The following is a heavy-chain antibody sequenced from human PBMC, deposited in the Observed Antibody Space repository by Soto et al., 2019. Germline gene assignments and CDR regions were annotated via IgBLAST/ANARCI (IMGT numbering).Heavy chain of an antibody. V-gene: IGHV3-74*01. D-gene: IGHD3-10*01. CDR1: GFTFNNYW. J-gene: IGHJ4*02. CDR2: IKTDGSSP. Sequence: RLSCLASGFTFNNYWMHWVRQVPGKGLVWVSRIKTDGSSPNYADSVEGRFTISSDNAKNTLYLQMNSLRAEDTAVYYCARDRIAGSGSCDNWGQGTLVTVSS. CDR3: ARDRIAGSGSCDN.